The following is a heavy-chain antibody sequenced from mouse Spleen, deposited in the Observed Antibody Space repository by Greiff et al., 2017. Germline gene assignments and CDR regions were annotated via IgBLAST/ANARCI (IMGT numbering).Heavy chain of an antibody. D-gene: IGHD2-1*01. J-gene: IGHJ4*01. Sequence: VQLQQSGAELVKPGASVKLSCTASGFNIKDTYMHWVKQRPEQGLEWIGRIDPANGNTKYDPKFQGKATITADTSSNTAYLQLSSLTSEDTAVYYCARNYGILYAMDYWGQGTSVTVSS. CDR3: ARNYGILYAMDY. CDR2: IDPANGNT. CDR1: GFNIKDTY. V-gene: IGHV14-3*02.